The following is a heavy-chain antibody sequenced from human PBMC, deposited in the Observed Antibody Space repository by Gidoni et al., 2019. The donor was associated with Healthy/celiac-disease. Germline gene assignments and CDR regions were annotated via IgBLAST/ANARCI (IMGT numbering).Heavy chain of an antibody. J-gene: IGHJ6*02. Sequence: EVQLVESGGGLVQPGGSLRLSCAASAFTFSSYSMHWVRQAPGKGLEWVSYISSSSSTIYYADSVKGRFTISRDNAKNSLYLQMNSLRAEDTAVYYCARVYCSGGSCYYYYYGMDVWGQGTTVTVSS. CDR1: AFTFSSYS. CDR2: ISSSSSTI. V-gene: IGHV3-48*04. CDR3: ARVYCSGGSCYYYYYGMDV. D-gene: IGHD2-15*01.